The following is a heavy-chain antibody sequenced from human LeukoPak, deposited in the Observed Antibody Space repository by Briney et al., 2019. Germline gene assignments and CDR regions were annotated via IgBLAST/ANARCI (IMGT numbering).Heavy chain of an antibody. D-gene: IGHD2-15*01. V-gene: IGHV1-18*01. Sequence: GGSVKVSCMASGYTFTSYGISWVRQAPGQGLEWVGWISAYNGNTNYAQKLQGRVTITTDTSTSTAYMELRSLRSDDTAVYYCARVGDCSGGSCPFDYWGQGTLVTVSS. CDR3: ARVGDCSGGSCPFDY. J-gene: IGHJ4*02. CDR2: ISAYNGNT. CDR1: GYTFTSYG.